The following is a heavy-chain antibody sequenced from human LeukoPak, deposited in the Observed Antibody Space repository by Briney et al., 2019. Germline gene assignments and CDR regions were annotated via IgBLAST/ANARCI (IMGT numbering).Heavy chain of an antibody. Sequence: SVKVSCKASGGTFSSYAISWVRQAPGQGLESMGRIIPILGIANYAQKFQGRVTITADKSTSTAYMELSSLRSEDTAVYYCAVPMATGDWGQGTLVTVSS. V-gene: IGHV1-69*04. D-gene: IGHD5-12*01. CDR1: GGTFSSYA. J-gene: IGHJ4*02. CDR2: IIPILGIA. CDR3: AVPMATGD.